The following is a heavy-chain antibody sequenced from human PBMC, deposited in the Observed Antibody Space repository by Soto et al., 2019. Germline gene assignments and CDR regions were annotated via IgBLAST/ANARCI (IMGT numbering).Heavy chain of an antibody. V-gene: IGHV3-23*01. CDR1: GFTFSSYA. CDR2: ISGSGGST. Sequence: GGSLRLSCAASGFTFSSYAMSWVRQAPGKGLEWVSAISGSGGSTYYADSVKGRFTISRDNSKNTLYLQMNSLRAEDTAVYYCAKALPPHYDILTGYSYYYGMDVWGQGTTVTVSS. CDR3: AKALPPHYDILTGYSYYYGMDV. J-gene: IGHJ6*02. D-gene: IGHD3-9*01.